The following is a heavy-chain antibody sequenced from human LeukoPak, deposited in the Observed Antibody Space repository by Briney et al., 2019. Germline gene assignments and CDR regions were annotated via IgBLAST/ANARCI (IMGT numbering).Heavy chain of an antibody. CDR3: ARDPYSGSYGSYYYYYMDV. V-gene: IGHV3-74*01. CDR2: IANDGGDP. J-gene: IGHJ6*03. D-gene: IGHD1-26*01. Sequence: GGSLRLTCAASGFIFSRHWMHWVRQAPGKGLVWVARIANDGGDPIYADSVRGRFTVSRDNAKNSLYLQMNSLGPEDTAVYFCARDPYSGSYGSYYYYYMDVWGKGTTVTVSS. CDR1: GFIFSRHW.